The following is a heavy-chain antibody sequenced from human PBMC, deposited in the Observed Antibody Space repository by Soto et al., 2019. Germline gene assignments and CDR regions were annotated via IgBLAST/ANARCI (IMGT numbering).Heavy chain of an antibody. CDR3: AREDATVTKIGFDY. CDR2: IYYSGST. J-gene: IGHJ4*02. V-gene: IGHV4-30-4*01. D-gene: IGHD4-4*01. CDR1: GGSISSGDYY. Sequence: SESLSLTCTVSGGSISSGDYYWSWIRQPPGKGLEWIGYIYYSGSTYYNPSLKSRVTISVDTSKNQFSLKLSSVTAADTAMYYCAREDATVTKIGFDYWGQGTLVTVSS.